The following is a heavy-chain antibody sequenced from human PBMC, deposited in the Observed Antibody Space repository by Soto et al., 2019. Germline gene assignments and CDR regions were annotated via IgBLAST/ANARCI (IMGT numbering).Heavy chain of an antibody. CDR1: GGSISSSSYY. V-gene: IGHV4-39*01. CDR2: IYYSGST. D-gene: IGHD1-7*01. J-gene: IGHJ4*02. Sequence: QLQLQESGPGLVKPSETLSLTCTVSGGSISSSSYYWGWIRQPPGKGLEWIGSIYYSGSTYYNPSLKSRVTKSVDTSKNQFSLKLSSVTAADTAVYYCARRGGVYNWNYGAGFDYWGQGTLVTVSS. CDR3: ARRGGVYNWNYGAGFDY.